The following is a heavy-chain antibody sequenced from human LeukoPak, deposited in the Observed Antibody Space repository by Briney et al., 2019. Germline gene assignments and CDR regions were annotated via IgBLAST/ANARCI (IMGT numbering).Heavy chain of an antibody. V-gene: IGHV4-34*01. J-gene: IGHJ6*02. CDR3: ARVPGGPLGYYYYGMDV. CDR1: GGSFSGYY. Sequence: SETLSLTCAVYGGSFSGYYWSWIRQPPGKGLEWIGEINHSGSTNHNPSLKSRVTISVDTSKNQFSLKLSSVTAADTAVYYCARVPGGPLGYYYYGMDVWGQGTTVTVSS. CDR2: INHSGST. D-gene: IGHD1-26*01.